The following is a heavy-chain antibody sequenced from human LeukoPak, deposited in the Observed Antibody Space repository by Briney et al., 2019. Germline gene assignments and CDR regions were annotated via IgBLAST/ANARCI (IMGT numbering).Heavy chain of an antibody. D-gene: IGHD6-13*01. J-gene: IGHJ5*02. V-gene: IGHV4-59*05. Sequence: SETLSLTCTVSGGSISSYYWSWIRQPPGKGLEWIGSIYYSGSTYYNPSLKSRVTISVDTSKNQFSLKLSSVTAADTAVYYCACIAAVGTLDPWGQGTLVTVSS. CDR2: IYYSGST. CDR3: ACIAAVGTLDP. CDR1: GGSISSYY.